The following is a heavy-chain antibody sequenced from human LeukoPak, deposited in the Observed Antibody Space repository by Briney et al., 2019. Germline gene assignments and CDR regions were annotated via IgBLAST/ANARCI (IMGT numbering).Heavy chain of an antibody. V-gene: IGHV3-7*01. CDR1: GFTFSDYW. CDR2: IKQDGSEK. Sequence: GGSLSLSCAASGFTFSDYWMSWVRQAPGKGLEWVASIKQDGSEKYYVDSVKGRFTISKDNPKNSLYLQMNSLRAEDTAVYYCARATRGFDPWGQGTLVTVSS. CDR3: ARATRGFDP. J-gene: IGHJ5*02.